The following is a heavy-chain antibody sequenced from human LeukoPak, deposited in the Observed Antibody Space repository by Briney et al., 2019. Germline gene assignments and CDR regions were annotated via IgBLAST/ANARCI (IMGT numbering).Heavy chain of an antibody. CDR3: ASRGYSYGFNWFDP. J-gene: IGHJ5*02. CDR1: GGTFSSYA. CDR2: IIPIFGTA. D-gene: IGHD5-18*01. Sequence: GSSVKVSCKASGGTFSSYAISWVRQAPGQGLEWMGGIIPIFGTANYAQKFQGRVTITADESTSTAYMELSSLRSEDTAVYYCASRGYSYGFNWFDPWGQGTLVTVSS. V-gene: IGHV1-69*01.